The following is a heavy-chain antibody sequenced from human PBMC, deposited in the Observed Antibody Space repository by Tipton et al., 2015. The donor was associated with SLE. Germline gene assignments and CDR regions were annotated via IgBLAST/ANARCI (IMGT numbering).Heavy chain of an antibody. CDR3: ARAVAGYGDSGWFDP. D-gene: IGHD4-17*01. CDR2: IYYSGST. V-gene: IGHV4-59*02. Sequence: TLSLTCAVYGGSVSGHYWSWIRQPPGKGLEWIGYIYYSGSTNYNPSLKSRVTISVDTSKNQFSLKLSSVTAADTAVYYCARAVAGYGDSGWFDPWGQGTLVTVSS. CDR1: GGSVSGHY. J-gene: IGHJ5*02.